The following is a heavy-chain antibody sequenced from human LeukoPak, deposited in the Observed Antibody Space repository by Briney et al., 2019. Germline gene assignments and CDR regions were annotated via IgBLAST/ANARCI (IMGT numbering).Heavy chain of an antibody. V-gene: IGHV1-69*13. J-gene: IGHJ4*02. CDR1: GGTFSSYA. CDR3: ARAPSYGDTEFDY. Sequence: ASVKVSCKASGGTFSSYAIRWVRQAPGQGLEWMGGIIPIFGTANYAQKFQGRVTITADESTSTAYMELSSLRSEDTAVYYCARAPSYGDTEFDYWGQGTLVTVSS. D-gene: IGHD4-17*01. CDR2: IIPIFGTA.